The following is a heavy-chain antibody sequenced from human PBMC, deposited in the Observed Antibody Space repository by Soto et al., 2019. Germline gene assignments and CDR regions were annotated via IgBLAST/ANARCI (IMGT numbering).Heavy chain of an antibody. D-gene: IGHD3-3*01. CDR1: GFTFSSHG. CDR2: ISYDGSNK. J-gene: IGHJ6*02. Sequence: GGSLRLSCAASGFTFSSHGMHWVRQAPGKGLEWVAVISYDGSNKYYADSVKGRFTISRDNSKNTLYLQMNSLRAEDTAVYYCAKDLGVRFLEWLPPGFGYGMDVWGQGTTVTVSS. CDR3: AKDLGVRFLEWLPPGFGYGMDV. V-gene: IGHV3-30*18.